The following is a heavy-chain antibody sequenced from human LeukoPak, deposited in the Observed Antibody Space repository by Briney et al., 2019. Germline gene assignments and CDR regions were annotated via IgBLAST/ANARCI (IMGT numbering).Heavy chain of an antibody. J-gene: IGHJ4*02. V-gene: IGHV3-33*01. CDR2: IWYDGNNE. D-gene: IGHD3-22*01. CDR3: ARAFTSTGYYYVEY. CDR1: GFTFSSFG. Sequence: GRSLRLSCAASGFTFSSFGMHWVRQAPGKGLEWVAVIWYDGNNEYYADSVKGRFTISRGNSKNTLYLQMNSLRAEDTAVYYCARAFTSTGYYYVEYWGQGTLVTVSS.